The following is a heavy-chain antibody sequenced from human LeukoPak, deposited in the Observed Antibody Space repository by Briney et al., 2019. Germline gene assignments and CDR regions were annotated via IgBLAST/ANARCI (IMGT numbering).Heavy chain of an antibody. CDR3: AKDNAYYYADY. D-gene: IGHD3-10*01. CDR2: IGYDGRNT. J-gene: IGHJ4*02. CDR1: GFTLSSYG. V-gene: IGHV3-30*02. Sequence: GGSLRLSCAASGFTLSSYGMHWVRQAPGKGLEWVTFIGYDGRNTYYADSVKGRFTISRDNSKNTLYLQMNSLRAEDTAIYYCAKDNAYYYADYWGQGTLVTVSS.